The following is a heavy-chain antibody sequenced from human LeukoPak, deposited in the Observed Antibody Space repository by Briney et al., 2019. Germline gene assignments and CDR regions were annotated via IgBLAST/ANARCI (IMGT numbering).Heavy chain of an antibody. CDR1: GFTFSDYY. Sequence: GGSLRLSCAASGFTFSDYYMSWIRQAPGKGPEWVSYISGPSSDTNYADSVRGRFTISRDNATNSLYLQMNSLRAEDTAVYYCVTSVRGYGGYGGCWGQGTLVTVSS. J-gene: IGHJ4*02. V-gene: IGHV3-11*03. CDR3: VTSVRGYGGYGGC. CDR2: ISGPSSDT. D-gene: IGHD5-12*01.